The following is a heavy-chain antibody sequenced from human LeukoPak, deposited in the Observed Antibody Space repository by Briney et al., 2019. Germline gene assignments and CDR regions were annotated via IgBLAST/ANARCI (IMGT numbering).Heavy chain of an antibody. D-gene: IGHD3-3*01. CDR3: ANLQGWSGYSFTDY. J-gene: IGHJ4*02. Sequence: GRSLRLSCAASGFTFSSYAMSWVRQAPGKGLEWVSAISGSGGSTYYADSVKGRFTISRDNSKNTLYLQMNSLRAEDTAVYYCANLQGWSGYSFTDYWGQGTLVTVSS. CDR2: ISGSGGST. CDR1: GFTFSSYA. V-gene: IGHV3-23*01.